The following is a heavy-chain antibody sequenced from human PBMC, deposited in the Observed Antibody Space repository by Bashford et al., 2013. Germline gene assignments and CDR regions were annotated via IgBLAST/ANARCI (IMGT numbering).Heavy chain of an antibody. J-gene: IGHJ3*02. V-gene: IGHV3-11*04. CDR3: ARGDDYRDSDVFDI. CDR1: RFTFNDYY. D-gene: IGHD4-11*01. CDR2: ISGTGSTT. Sequence: GSLRLSCTASRFTFNDYYMAWIRQAPGKGLEWVSYISGTGSTTYYADSVKGRFTISRNNAKNSLYLQMSSLRVEDTAVYYCARGDDYRDSDVFDIWGRGTMVTVSS.